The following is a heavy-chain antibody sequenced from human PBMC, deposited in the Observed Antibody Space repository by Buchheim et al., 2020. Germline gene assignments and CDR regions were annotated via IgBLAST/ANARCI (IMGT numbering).Heavy chain of an antibody. CDR1: GGSFSGYY. Sequence: QVQLQQWGAGLLKPSETLSLTCAVYGGSFSGYYWSWIRQPPGKGLEWIGEINHSGSTNYNPSLKSRVTISVDTYKNQFSLKLSSVTAADTAVYYCARGLYYYGSGSYESRSAEFDYWGQGTL. D-gene: IGHD3-10*01. CDR2: INHSGST. J-gene: IGHJ4*02. V-gene: IGHV4-34*01. CDR3: ARGLYYYGSGSYESRSAEFDY.